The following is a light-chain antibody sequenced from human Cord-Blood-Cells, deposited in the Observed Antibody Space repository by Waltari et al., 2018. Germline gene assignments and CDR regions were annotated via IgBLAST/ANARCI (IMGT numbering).Light chain of an antibody. CDR3: QTWGTGIRV. J-gene: IGLJ3*02. V-gene: IGLV4-69*01. Sequence: QLVLTQSPSASASLGASVKLTCTLSSGHSSYAIAWHHQQPEKGPRYLMKLNSDGSHSKGDGLPDRFSGSSSGAERYLTISSLQSEDEADYYCQTWGTGIRVFGGGTKLTVL. CDR1: SGHSSYA. CDR2: LNSDGSH.